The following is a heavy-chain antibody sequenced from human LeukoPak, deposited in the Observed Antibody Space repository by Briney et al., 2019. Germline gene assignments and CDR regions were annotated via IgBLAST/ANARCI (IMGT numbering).Heavy chain of an antibody. CDR3: ARDMATIDYYYYGMDV. CDR2: ISSSGSTI. D-gene: IGHD5-12*01. V-gene: IGHV3-11*01. CDR1: GFTFSDYY. J-gene: IGHJ6*02. Sequence: KPGGSLRFSCAASGFTFSDYYMSWIRQAPGKGLEWVSYISSSGSTIYYADSVKGRFTISRDNAKNSLYLQMNSLRAEDTAVYYCARDMATIDYYYYGMDVWGQGTTVTVSS.